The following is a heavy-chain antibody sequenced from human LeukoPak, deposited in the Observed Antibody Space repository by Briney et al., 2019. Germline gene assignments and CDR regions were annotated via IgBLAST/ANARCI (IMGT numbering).Heavy chain of an antibody. CDR2: INHSGST. D-gene: IGHD5-18*01. Sequence: SETLSLTCAVYGGSFSGYYWSWIRQPPGKGLEWIGEINHSGSTNYNPSLKSRVTISVDTSKNQFSLKLSSVTAADTAVYYCARDRDTAMVWGQGTLVTVSS. V-gene: IGHV4-34*01. CDR3: ARDRDTAMV. CDR1: GGSFSGYY. J-gene: IGHJ4*02.